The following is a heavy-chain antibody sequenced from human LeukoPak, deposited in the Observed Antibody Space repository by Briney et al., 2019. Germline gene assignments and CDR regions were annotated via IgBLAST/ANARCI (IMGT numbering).Heavy chain of an antibody. D-gene: IGHD6-25*01. V-gene: IGHV3-30*04. Sequence: PGGSLRLSCAASGFTFSSYAMHWVRQAPGKGLEWVAVTSYDGSNKYYADSVKGRFTISRDNSKNTLYLQMNSLRAEDTAVYYCARDRVSSGCVSWGQGTLVTVSS. CDR2: TSYDGSNK. J-gene: IGHJ4*02. CDR1: GFTFSSYA. CDR3: ARDRVSSGCVS.